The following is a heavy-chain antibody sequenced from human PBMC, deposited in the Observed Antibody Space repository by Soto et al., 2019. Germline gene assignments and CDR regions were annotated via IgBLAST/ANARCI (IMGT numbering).Heavy chain of an antibody. V-gene: IGHV1-3*01. CDR1: GYTFTSYA. CDR2: IDAGNGNT. D-gene: IGHD3-3*01. J-gene: IGHJ3*02. Sequence: QVQLVQSGAEVKKPGASVKVSCKASGYTFTSYAMHWVRQASGQRLEWMGWIDAGNGNTKYSQKFQGRVTITRDTSASRAYMELSSLRSEDTAVYYCADFWSGDRLVDAVDIWGQGTMVTVSS. CDR3: ADFWSGDRLVDAVDI.